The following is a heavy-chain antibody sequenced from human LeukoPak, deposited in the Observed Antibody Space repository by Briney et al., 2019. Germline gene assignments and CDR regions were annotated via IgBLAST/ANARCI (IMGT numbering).Heavy chain of an antibody. J-gene: IGHJ6*02. V-gene: IGHV1-69*04. D-gene: IGHD5-12*01. CDR1: GGTFSSYA. CDR2: IIPILGIA. Sequence: ASVKVSCKASGGTFSSYAISWVRQAPGQGLEWMERIIPILGIANYAQKFQGRVTITADKSTSTAYMELSSLRSEDTAVYYCARDNSGYGNYYYYGMDVWGQGTTVTVSS. CDR3: ARDNSGYGNYYYYGMDV.